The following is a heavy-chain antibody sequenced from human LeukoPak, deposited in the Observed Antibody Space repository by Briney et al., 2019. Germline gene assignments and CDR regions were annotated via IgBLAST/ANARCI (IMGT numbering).Heavy chain of an antibody. V-gene: IGHV4-4*07. Sequence: PSETLSLTCTVSGGSISSYYWSWIRQPAGKGLEWIGRIYTSGSTNYNPSLKSRVTMSVDTSKNQFSLKLSSVTAADTAVYYCARGSPTVTRGLKRYYYYYYMDVWGKGTTVTVSS. J-gene: IGHJ6*03. CDR3: ARGSPTVTRGLKRYYYYYYMDV. D-gene: IGHD4-17*01. CDR2: IYTSGST. CDR1: GGSISSYY.